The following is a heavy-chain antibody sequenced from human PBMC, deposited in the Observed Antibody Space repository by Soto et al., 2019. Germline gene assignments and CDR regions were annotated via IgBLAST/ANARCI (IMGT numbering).Heavy chain of an antibody. CDR2: ISSSSSYI. Sequence: EVQLVESGGGLVKPGGSLRLSCAASGFTFSSYSMNWVRQAPGKGLEWVSSISSSSSYIYYADSVKGRFTISRDNAKNSLYLQMNSLRAEDTAVYYCASHGSGYDGGFGYWGQGTLVTVSS. J-gene: IGHJ4*02. D-gene: IGHD5-12*01. CDR3: ASHGSGYDGGFGY. CDR1: GFTFSSYS. V-gene: IGHV3-21*01.